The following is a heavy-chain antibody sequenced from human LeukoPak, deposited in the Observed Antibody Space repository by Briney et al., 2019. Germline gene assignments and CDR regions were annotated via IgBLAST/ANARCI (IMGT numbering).Heavy chain of an antibody. D-gene: IGHD2-21*02. CDR2: IKQDGSEK. CDR1: GFTFSSYW. J-gene: IGHJ4*02. CDR3: ARDPIQKVVTAIPEYYFDY. Sequence: GGSLRLSCAASGFTFSSYWMSWVRQAPGKGLEWVANIKQDGSEKYYVDSVKGRFTISRDNAKNSLYLQMNSLRAEDTAVYYCARDPIQKVVTAIPEYYFDYWGQGTLVTVSS. V-gene: IGHV3-7*01.